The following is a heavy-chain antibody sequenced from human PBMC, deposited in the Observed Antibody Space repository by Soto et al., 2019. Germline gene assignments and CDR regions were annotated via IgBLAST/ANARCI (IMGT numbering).Heavy chain of an antibody. CDR2: IWYDGSNK. CDR3: ASGVHAARPSWGGFDY. J-gene: IGHJ4*02. CDR1: GFTFSSYG. Sequence: QVQLVESGGGVVQPGRSLRLSCAASGFTFSSYGMHWVRQAPGKGLEWVAVIWYDGSNKYYADSVKGRFTISRDNSKNTLYLQMNSLRAEDTAVYYCASGVHAARPSWGGFDYWGQGTLVTVSS. V-gene: IGHV3-33*01. D-gene: IGHD6-6*01.